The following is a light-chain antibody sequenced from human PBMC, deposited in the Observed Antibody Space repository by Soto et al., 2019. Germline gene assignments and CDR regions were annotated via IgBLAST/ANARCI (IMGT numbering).Light chain of an antibody. V-gene: IGKV3-20*01. Sequence: EIVLTQSPGTLSLSPVDRATLSCRASQSVSSNYLAWYQQKPGQAPRLLIYGASSRATGIPVRFSGSGSGTDFTLTISRLEPEDFAVYYCQRYGTSLPLTFGGGTKVEIK. CDR1: QSVSSNY. J-gene: IGKJ4*01. CDR2: GAS. CDR3: QRYGTSLPLT.